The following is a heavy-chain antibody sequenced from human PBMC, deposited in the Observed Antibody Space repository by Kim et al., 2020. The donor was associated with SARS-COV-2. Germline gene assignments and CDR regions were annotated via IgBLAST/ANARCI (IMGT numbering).Heavy chain of an antibody. J-gene: IGHJ3*02. V-gene: IGHV3-23*01. CDR3: AKRGSSSWGDAFDI. Sequence: ADSVKGRFTISRDNSKNTRYLQMNSLRAEDTAVYYCAKRGSSSWGDAFDIWGQGTMVTVSS. D-gene: IGHD6-13*01.